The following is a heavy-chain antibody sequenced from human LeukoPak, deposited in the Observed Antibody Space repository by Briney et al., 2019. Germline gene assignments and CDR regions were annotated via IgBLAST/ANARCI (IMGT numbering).Heavy chain of an antibody. CDR1: GFTFSDHF. J-gene: IGHJ4*02. CDR3: ARAYSGSSRTPGY. V-gene: IGHV3-72*01. CDR2: TRNKADSYTT. D-gene: IGHD6-6*01. Sequence: PGGSLRLSCTASGFTFSDHFMDWVRQAPGKGLEWVGRTRNKADSYTTEYAASVKGRFTISREDSKNSLYLQMDSLKIEDTAVYYCARAYSGSSRTPGYWGQGTLVTVSS.